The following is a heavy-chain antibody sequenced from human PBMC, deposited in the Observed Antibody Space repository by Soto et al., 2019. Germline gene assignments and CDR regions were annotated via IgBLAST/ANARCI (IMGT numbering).Heavy chain of an antibody. V-gene: IGHV1-2*02. CDR1: GYTFTGYF. CDR3: VRVRTYYDSSGYLDY. CDR2: IKPCSGST. J-gene: IGHJ4*02. D-gene: IGHD3-22*01. Sequence: ASVKVSCKSSGYTFTGYFMHWVRHAHGQGLEWMGWIKPCSGSTKYKQKFQGKVTMTRDMSISTAYMELRRMTSDDTDVYYCVRVRTYYDSSGYLDYWGQGTLVTVSS.